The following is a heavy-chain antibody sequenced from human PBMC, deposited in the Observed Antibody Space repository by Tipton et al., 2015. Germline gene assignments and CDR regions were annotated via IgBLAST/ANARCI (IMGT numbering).Heavy chain of an antibody. D-gene: IGHD3-10*01. V-gene: IGHV4-59*01. J-gene: IGHJ2*01. CDR1: GGSISSYF. CDR2: IYYSGDI. CDR3: ARTSRGWYFDL. Sequence: TLSLTCTVSGGSISSYFWSWIRQPPGKGLEWIGYIYYSGDINYNPSLKSRVTISVDTSKNQFSLKLSSVTAADTAVYYCARTSRGWYFDLWGRGTLVTVSS.